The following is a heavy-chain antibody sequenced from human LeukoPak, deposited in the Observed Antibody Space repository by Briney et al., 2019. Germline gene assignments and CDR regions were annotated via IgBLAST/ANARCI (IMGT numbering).Heavy chain of an antibody. CDR1: GYTFTSYY. V-gene: IGHV1-46*01. CDR3: ARDVLLRLGDIRGYFDY. Sequence: ASVKVSCKASGYTFTSYYMHWVRQAPGQGLEWMGIINPSGGSTSYAQKFQGRVTMTRDTSTSTVYMELSSLRSEDTAVYYCARDVLLRLGDIRGYFDYWGQGTLVTVSS. J-gene: IGHJ4*02. CDR2: INPSGGST. D-gene: IGHD6-19*01.